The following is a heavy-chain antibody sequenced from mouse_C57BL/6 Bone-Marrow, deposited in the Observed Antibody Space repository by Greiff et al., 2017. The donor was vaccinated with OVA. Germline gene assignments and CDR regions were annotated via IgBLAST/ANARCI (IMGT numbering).Heavy chain of an antibody. CDR1: GYTFTSYW. D-gene: IGHD1-1*01. CDR2: IDPSDSYT. CDR3: ARSDYGSSYDY. V-gene: IGHV1-69*01. Sequence: QVQLQQPGAELVMPGASVKLSCKASGYTFTSYWMHWVKQRPGQGLEWIGEIDPSDSYTNYNQKFKGKSTLTVDKSSSTAYMQLISLTSEDSAVYYCARSDYGSSYDYWGQGTTLTVSS. J-gene: IGHJ2*01.